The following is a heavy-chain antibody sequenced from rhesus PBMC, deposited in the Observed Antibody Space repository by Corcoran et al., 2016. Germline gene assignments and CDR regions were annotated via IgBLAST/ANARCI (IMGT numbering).Heavy chain of an antibody. J-gene: IGHJ4*01. D-gene: IGHD1-44*01. CDR3: ARYSPFDY. CDR2: NRNKADGVTT. V-gene: IGHV3-116*02. Sequence: EVRLVESGGGVVQPGGSPRLSCGASGFTSSDWYLSWVRQAPGKGPGWEGFNRNKADGVTTEYAASVKGKFTISRDDSKNIVSLQMNSLKTEDTAVYYCARYSPFDYWGQGVLVIVSS. CDR1: GFTSSDWY.